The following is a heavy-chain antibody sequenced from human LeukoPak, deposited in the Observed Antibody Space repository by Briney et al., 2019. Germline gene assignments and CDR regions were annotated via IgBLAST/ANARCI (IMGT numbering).Heavy chain of an antibody. CDR3: AKPLGITGTPSDY. Sequence: GGSLRLSCAASGFTVSSNYMSWVRQAPGKGLEWVSVIYSGGSTYYADSVKGRFAISRDNSKNTLYLQMNSLRAEDTAVYYCAKPLGITGTPSDYWGQGTLVTVSS. CDR1: GFTVSSNY. J-gene: IGHJ4*02. V-gene: IGHV3-66*04. CDR2: IYSGGST. D-gene: IGHD1-20*01.